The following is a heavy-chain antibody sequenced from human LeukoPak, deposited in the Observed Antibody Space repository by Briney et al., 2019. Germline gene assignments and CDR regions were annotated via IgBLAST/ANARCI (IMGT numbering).Heavy chain of an antibody. CDR1: GFTFSTYA. D-gene: IGHD1-1*01. CDR2: ISGGRGLK. V-gene: IGHV3-23*01. J-gene: IGHJ4*02. CDR3: ANLGNWNDVRDY. Sequence: PGGSLRLSCVASGFTFSTYAMTWVRQAPGKGLEWVSAISGGRGLKYYGDSVKGRFTVSRDNSKNTQYLQMNDLRTEDTAVYYCANLGNWNDVRDYWGQGTLVAVSS.